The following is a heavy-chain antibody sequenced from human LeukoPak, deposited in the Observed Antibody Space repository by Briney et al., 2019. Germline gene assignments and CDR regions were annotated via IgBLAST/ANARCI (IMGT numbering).Heavy chain of an antibody. CDR3: ARANYFDY. CDR1: GVSISSYY. J-gene: IGHJ4*02. V-gene: IGHV4-59*01. CDR2: IYYSGST. Sequence: SETLSLTCTVSGVSISSYYWSWFRQPPGKRLEWIGSIYYSGSTTYNPSLKSRVTISVDTSKNLFSLQLSSVTAADTAVYYCARANYFDYWGQGTLVTVSS.